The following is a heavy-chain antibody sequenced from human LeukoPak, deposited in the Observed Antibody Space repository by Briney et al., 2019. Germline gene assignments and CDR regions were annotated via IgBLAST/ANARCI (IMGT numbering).Heavy chain of an antibody. CDR1: GFTFSSYA. D-gene: IGHD3-22*01. CDR2: IIGSGGST. J-gene: IGHJ4*02. CDR3: AKDSMIVVVYYFDY. Sequence: GGSLRLSCAASGFTFSSYAMSWVRQAPGKGLEWVSAIIGSGGSTYYADSVKGRFTISRDNSKNTLYLQINSLRAEDTAVYYCAKDSMIVVVYYFDYWGQGTLVTVSS. V-gene: IGHV3-23*01.